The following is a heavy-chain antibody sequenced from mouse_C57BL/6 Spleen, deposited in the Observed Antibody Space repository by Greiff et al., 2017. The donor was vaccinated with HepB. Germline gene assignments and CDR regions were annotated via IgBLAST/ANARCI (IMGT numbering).Heavy chain of an antibody. V-gene: IGHV14-4*01. D-gene: IGHD1-1*01. Sequence: EVQLQQSGAELVRPGASVKLSCTASGFNIQDDYMHWVKQRPEQGLEWIGWIDPENGDTEYASKFQGKATITADTSSNTAYLQLSSLTSEDTAVYYCTTDYGSSFDYWGQGTTLTVSS. J-gene: IGHJ2*01. CDR2: IDPENGDT. CDR1: GFNIQDDY. CDR3: TTDYGSSFDY.